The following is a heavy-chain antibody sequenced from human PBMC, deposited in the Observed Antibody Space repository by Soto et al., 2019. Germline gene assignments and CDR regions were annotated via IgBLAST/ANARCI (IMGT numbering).Heavy chain of an antibody. CDR2: IYYAGST. D-gene: IGHD3-16*01. J-gene: IGHJ6*02. CDR1: GGSMSPNY. CDR3: PRQYDYVGGYYGMDV. V-gene: IGHV4-59*08. Sequence: SETLSLTCTVSGGSMSPNYWSWFRQPPGRGLEWVGYIYYAGSTSYNPSLKSRVTISVDTSKNQFSLKLSSVTAADTAVYYCPRQYDYVGGYYGMDVWGQGTTVTVSS.